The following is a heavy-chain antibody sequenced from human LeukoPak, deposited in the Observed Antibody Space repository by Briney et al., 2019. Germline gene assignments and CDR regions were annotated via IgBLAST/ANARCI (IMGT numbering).Heavy chain of an antibody. J-gene: IGHJ6*02. Sequence: GGSLRLSCVASGFPFRSYAMTWVRQTPGKGLESVSVITDGADTYYADSVKGRFTISRDNSQNTVFLQMNSLRAEDTAVYYCTTDYYYGMDVWGQGTTVTVSS. CDR1: GFPFRSYA. CDR2: ITDGADT. V-gene: IGHV3-23*01. CDR3: TTDYYYGMDV.